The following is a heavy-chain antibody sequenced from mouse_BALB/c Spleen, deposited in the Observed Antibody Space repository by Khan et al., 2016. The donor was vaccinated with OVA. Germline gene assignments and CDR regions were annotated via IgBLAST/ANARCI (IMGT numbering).Heavy chain of an antibody. CDR2: IYPGNSDT. D-gene: IGHD3-3*01. CDR3: TRAGYGAVAY. CDR1: GYIFTSYW. J-gene: IGHJ3*01. Sequence: VQLKQSGTVLARPGASVKMSCKASGYIFTSYWMHWVKQRPGQGLEWIGGIYPGNSDTSYNQKFKDKAKLTAVTSASTAYMELSSLTNEDSAVYYCTRAGYGAVAYWGQGTLVTVSA. V-gene: IGHV1-5*01.